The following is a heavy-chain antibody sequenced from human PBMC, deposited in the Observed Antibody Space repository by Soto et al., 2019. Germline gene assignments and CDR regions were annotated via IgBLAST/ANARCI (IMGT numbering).Heavy chain of an antibody. CDR3: ADPVPAASHYDYYPMEV. Sequence: GGSLRLYCAATGFAFGLCSMSWVRQAPGKGLEWVSYTTGSGDTTSYADSVKGRFTISRDNSKNTLYLQMNSLRADDTAVYYCADPVPAASHYDYYPMEVWGQGTPVTVPS. J-gene: IGHJ6*02. CDR1: GFAFGLCS. V-gene: IGHV3-23*01. CDR2: TTGSGDTT. D-gene: IGHD2-2*01.